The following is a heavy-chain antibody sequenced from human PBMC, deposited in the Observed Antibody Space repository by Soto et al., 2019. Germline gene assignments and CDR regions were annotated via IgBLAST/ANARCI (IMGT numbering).Heavy chain of an antibody. Sequence: EVQLVESGGGLVQPGVSLRLSCAASGFTFSSYWMSWVRQAPGKGLEWVANIKTDGSEKYYMDSVRGRFTTSIDNVRNFLSLQTNSLTGAATAVYYFTRDGSPFALDVWGLGTSVTVSS. CDR3: TRDGSPFALDV. V-gene: IGHV3-7*03. J-gene: IGHJ6*02. CDR1: GFTFSSYW. CDR2: IKTDGSEK.